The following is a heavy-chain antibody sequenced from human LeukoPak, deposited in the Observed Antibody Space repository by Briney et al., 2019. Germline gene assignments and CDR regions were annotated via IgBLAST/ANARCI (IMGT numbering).Heavy chain of an antibody. J-gene: IGHJ4*02. V-gene: IGHV3-64D*08. Sequence: GGSLRLSCSASGFTFNTYAMHWVRQAPGKGLEYVSAIDHTGGTTFYADSVKRRFTISRDNSKNTLYLQMSSLRSEDTAVYYCAPGKFDYWSQGTLVTVSS. CDR2: IDHTGGTT. D-gene: IGHD3-10*01. CDR1: GFTFNTYA. CDR3: APGKFDY.